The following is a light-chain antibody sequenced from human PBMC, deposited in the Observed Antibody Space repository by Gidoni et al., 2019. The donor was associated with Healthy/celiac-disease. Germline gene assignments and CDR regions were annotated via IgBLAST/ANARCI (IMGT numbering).Light chain of an antibody. CDR2: DAS. Sequence: IQMTQSPSSLSASVGDRVTITCQARQDISNYLNWYQQKPGKAPKLLIYDASNLETGVPSRFSGSGSGTDFTFTISSLQPEDIATYYCQQYDNLPGFGGGTKVEIK. J-gene: IGKJ4*01. CDR3: QQYDNLPG. CDR1: QDISNY. V-gene: IGKV1-33*01.